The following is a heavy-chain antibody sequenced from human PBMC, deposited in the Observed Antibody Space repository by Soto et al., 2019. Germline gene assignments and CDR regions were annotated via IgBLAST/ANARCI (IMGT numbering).Heavy chain of an antibody. D-gene: IGHD1-1*01. CDR2: ISSSNRTI. V-gene: IGHV3-48*04. Sequence: PGGSLRLSCAASGFTFRSYSMNWVRQAPGKGLEWVSYISSSNRTINYVDSVRGRFSTSRDNTRNSLYLNMDSLRVGDTATYYCVRGTPTPGLDIWGRGTTVTVS. CDR1: GFTFRSYS. CDR3: VRGTPTPGLDI. J-gene: IGHJ6*02.